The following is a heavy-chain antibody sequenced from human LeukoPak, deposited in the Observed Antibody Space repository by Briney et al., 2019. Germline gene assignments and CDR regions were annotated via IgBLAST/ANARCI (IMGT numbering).Heavy chain of an antibody. CDR3: ARDLSGVTGYTYGRGIDY. CDR1: GFTVSSNY. CDR2: IYSGGST. Sequence: PGWSLRLSCAASGFTVSSNYMSWVRQAPGKGLEWVSVIYSGGSTYYADSVKGRFTTSRDNSKNTLYLQMNSLRAEDTAVYYCARDLSGVTGYTYGRGIDYWGQGTLVTVSS. V-gene: IGHV3-53*01. D-gene: IGHD5-18*01. J-gene: IGHJ4*02.